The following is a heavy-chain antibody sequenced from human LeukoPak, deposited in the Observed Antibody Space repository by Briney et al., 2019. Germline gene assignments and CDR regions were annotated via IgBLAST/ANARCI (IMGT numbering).Heavy chain of an antibody. J-gene: IGHJ4*02. CDR2: ISGGAGTP. V-gene: IGHV3-23*01. CDR3: AKRRTTVITMDYFDY. CDR1: GFTFSSYA. Sequence: TGGSLRLSCAASGFTFSSYAMNWVRQAPGKGLEWVSGISGGAGTPYYADSVKGRFTISRDNSKSTLYLQMTSLRAEDTAVYYCAKRRTTVITMDYFDYWGQGTLVTVSS. D-gene: IGHD4-17*01.